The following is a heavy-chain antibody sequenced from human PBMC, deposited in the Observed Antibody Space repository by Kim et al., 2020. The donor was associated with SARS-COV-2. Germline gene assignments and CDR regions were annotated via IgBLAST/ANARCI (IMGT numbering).Heavy chain of an antibody. CDR2: LIPIFGTA. CDR1: GGTFSSYA. Sequence: SVKVSCKASGGTFSSYAISWVRQAPGQGLEWMGGLIPIFGTANYAQKFQGRVTITADESTSTAYMELSSLRSEDTAVYYCARDVGVVVVVAATWGYSDWYFDLCGRGTLVTVSS. D-gene: IGHD2-15*01. J-gene: IGHJ2*01. V-gene: IGHV1-69*13. CDR3: ARDVGVVVVVAATWGYSDWYFDL.